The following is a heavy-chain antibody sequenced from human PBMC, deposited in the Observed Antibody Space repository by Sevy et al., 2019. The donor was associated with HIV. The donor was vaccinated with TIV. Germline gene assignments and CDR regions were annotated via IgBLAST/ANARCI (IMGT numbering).Heavy chain of an antibody. J-gene: IGHJ4*02. CDR3: ARDKNYDYVWGSLDY. CDR2: ISGGGGGT. Sequence: GGSLRLSCAASGFTFNNYAMSWVRQAPGKGLEGKGLEWVSTISGGGGGTYYADSVRGRFTISRDNTKNAMYLQMNSLRAEDTAVYYCARDKNYDYVWGSLDYWGQGTLVTVSS. CDR1: GFTFNNYA. D-gene: IGHD3-16*01. V-gene: IGHV3-23*01.